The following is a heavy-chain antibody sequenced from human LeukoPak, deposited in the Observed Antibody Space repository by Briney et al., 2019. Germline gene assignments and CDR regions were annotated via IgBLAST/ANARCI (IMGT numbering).Heavy chain of an antibody. J-gene: IGHJ6*02. CDR2: IYYSGST. CDR1: GGSISSYY. Sequence: PSETLSLTCTVSGGSISSYYWRWLRQPPGKGLEWIGYIYYSGSTNYNPSLKSRVTISVDTSKNQFSLKLSSVTAADTAVYYCARTLNYYDSSGYYYYYYGMDVWGQGTTVTVSS. CDR3: ARTLNYYDSSGYYYYYYGMDV. V-gene: IGHV4-59*08. D-gene: IGHD3-22*01.